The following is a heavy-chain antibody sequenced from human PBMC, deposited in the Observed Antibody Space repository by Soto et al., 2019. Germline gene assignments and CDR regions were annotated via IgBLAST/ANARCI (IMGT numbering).Heavy chain of an antibody. CDR2: IIPIFGTA. J-gene: IGHJ6*02. Sequence: QVQLVQSGAEVKKPGSSVKVSCKASGGTFSSYAISWVRQAPGQGLEWMGGIIPIFGTANYAQKFQGRVTIPADESTSTAYMELSSLRSEDTAVYYCARGGRHYDFWSGHPRTGYYYYYGMDVWGQGTTVTVSS. V-gene: IGHV1-69*01. D-gene: IGHD3-3*01. CDR1: GGTFSSYA. CDR3: ARGGRHYDFWSGHPRTGYYYYYGMDV.